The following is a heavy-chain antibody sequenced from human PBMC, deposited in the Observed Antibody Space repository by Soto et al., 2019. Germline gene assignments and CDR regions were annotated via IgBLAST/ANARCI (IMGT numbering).Heavy chain of an antibody. J-gene: IGHJ4*02. CDR2: ISAYNGNT. CDR3: ALLGYDQTPNFYY. CDR1: GCTFSSYA. V-gene: IGHV1-18*01. D-gene: IGHD5-12*01. Sequence: ASVKVSCKASGCTFSSYAISWVRQAPGQGLEWMGWISAYNGNTNYAQKLQGRVTMTTDTSTSTAYMELRSLRSDDTAVYYCALLGYDQTPNFYYWGQGTLVTVSS.